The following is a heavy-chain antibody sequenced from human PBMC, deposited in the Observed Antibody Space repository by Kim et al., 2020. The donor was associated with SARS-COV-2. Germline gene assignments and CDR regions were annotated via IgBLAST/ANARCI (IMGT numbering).Heavy chain of an antibody. J-gene: IGHJ4*02. V-gene: IGHV4-39*01. D-gene: IGHD6-13*01. CDR3: ARHESSSWTVDY. Sequence: NPSVKSRFKISVDTSKNQFSLKLSSVTAADTAVYYCARHESSSWTVDYWGQGTLVTVSS.